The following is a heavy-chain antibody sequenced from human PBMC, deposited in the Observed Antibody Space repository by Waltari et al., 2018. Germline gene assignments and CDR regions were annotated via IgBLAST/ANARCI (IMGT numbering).Heavy chain of an antibody. J-gene: IGHJ4*02. CDR2: ISGRSGSII. V-gene: IGHV3-11*04. CDR3: ARDHGDQLLWNSDY. D-gene: IGHD3-10*01. CDR1: GFSFSDSY. Sequence: QVQLVESGGGLVKPGGSLRLSCAASGFSFSDSYISWIRQAPGKGLEWVSYISGRSGSIIYYADSVKGRFTISRDNAKNSLYLQMSSLRTEDTAVYFCARDHGDQLLWNSDYWGQGTLVTVSS.